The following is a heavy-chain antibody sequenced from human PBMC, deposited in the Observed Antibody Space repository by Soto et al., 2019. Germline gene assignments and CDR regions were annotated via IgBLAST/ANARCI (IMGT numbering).Heavy chain of an antibody. CDR3: ARSRDLGDCSGGSCYPGRYYYYGMDV. J-gene: IGHJ6*02. CDR1: GGTFSSYA. D-gene: IGHD2-15*01. V-gene: IGHV1-69*01. CDR2: IIPIFGTA. Sequence: QVQLVQSGAEVKKPGSSVKVSCKASGGTFSSYAISWVRQAPGQGLEWMGGIIPIFGTANYAQKFQGRVTITADESTSTADMELSSRRAEDTAGDYCARSRDLGDCSGGSCYPGRYYYYGMDVWGQGTTVTVSS.